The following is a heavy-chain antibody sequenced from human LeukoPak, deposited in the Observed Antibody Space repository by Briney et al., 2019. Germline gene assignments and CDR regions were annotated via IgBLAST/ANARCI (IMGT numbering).Heavy chain of an antibody. CDR1: GGTFTSYT. Sequence: SVKVSCKASGGTFTSYTISWLRQAPGQGREWMGRIIPILGIANYAQKFQGRVTITADKSTSTAYMELSSLRSEDTAVYYCARSCSGGSCYESDLDYWGQGTLVTVSS. J-gene: IGHJ4*02. V-gene: IGHV1-69*02. D-gene: IGHD2-15*01. CDR2: IIPILGIA. CDR3: ARSCSGGSCYESDLDY.